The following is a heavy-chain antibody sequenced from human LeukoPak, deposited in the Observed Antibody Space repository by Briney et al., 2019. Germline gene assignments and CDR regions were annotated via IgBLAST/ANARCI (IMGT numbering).Heavy chain of an antibody. J-gene: IGHJ4*02. V-gene: IGHV3-48*03. CDR3: ARDQDGTDTSYGNDY. D-gene: IGHD5-18*01. Sequence: PGGSLRLSCAASGFTFSSYEINWVRQAPGKGLEWVSYISSSGSTIYYADSVKGRFTISRDNAKNSLYLQMYSLRAEDTAVYYCARDQDGTDTSYGNDYWGQGTLVTVSS. CDR2: ISSSGSTI. CDR1: GFTFSSYE.